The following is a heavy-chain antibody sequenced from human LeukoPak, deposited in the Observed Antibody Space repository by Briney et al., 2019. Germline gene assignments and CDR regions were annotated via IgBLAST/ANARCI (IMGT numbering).Heavy chain of an antibody. D-gene: IGHD4-23*01. CDR2: TWYDGSNK. CDR1: GFTFSSYG. J-gene: IGHJ4*02. Sequence: GGSLRLSCAASGFTFSSYGMHWVRQAPGKGLEWVAVTWYDGSNKYYADSVKGRFTISRDDSKNTLYLQMNSLRAEDTAVYYCARDYGGVFDYWGQGTLVTVSS. CDR3: ARDYGGVFDY. V-gene: IGHV3-33*01.